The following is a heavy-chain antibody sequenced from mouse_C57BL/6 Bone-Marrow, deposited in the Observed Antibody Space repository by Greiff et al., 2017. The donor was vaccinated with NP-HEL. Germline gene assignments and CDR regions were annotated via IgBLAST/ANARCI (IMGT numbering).Heavy chain of an antibody. J-gene: IGHJ1*03. D-gene: IGHD1-1*01. Sequence: VQLQQSGAELARPGASVKLSCKASGYTFTSYGISWVKQRTGQGLEWIGEIYPRSGNTYYNEKFKGKATLTADKSSSTAYMELRSLTSEDSAVYFCAREAGSSYCWYFDVWGTGTTVTVSS. CDR2: IYPRSGNT. CDR3: AREAGSSYCWYFDV. CDR1: GYTFTSYG. V-gene: IGHV1-81*01.